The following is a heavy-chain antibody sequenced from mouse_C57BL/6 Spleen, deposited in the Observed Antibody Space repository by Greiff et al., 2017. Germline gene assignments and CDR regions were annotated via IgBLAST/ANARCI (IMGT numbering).Heavy chain of an antibody. CDR3: TRGLRPVYFDY. D-gene: IGHD2-2*01. V-gene: IGHV1-15*01. CDR2: IDPETGGT. J-gene: IGHJ2*01. Sequence: QVQLKQSGAELVRPGASVTLSCKASGYTFTDYEMHWVKQTPVHGLEWIGAIDPETGGTAYNQKFKGKAILTADKSSSTAYMELRSLTSEDSAVYYCTRGLRPVYFDYWGQGTTLTVSS. CDR1: GYTFTDYE.